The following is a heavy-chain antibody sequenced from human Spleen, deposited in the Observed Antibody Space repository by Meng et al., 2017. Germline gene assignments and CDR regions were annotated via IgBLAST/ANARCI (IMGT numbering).Heavy chain of an antibody. CDR1: GYTFTAYY. J-gene: IGHJ4*02. V-gene: IGHV1-2*06. Sequence: ASVKVSCKASGYTFTAYYMQWVRQAPGQGLEWMGRIKPISGDTNYAQKFQGRVTMTGDTSISTAYMELSGLRSDDTAMYYCARDEDISAAGKLFGDYWGQGTLVTVSS. CDR2: IKPISGDT. CDR3: ARDEDISAAGKLFGDY. D-gene: IGHD6-13*01.